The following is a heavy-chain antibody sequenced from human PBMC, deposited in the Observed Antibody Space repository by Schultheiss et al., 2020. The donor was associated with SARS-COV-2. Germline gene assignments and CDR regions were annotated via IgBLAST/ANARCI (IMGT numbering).Heavy chain of an antibody. CDR3: ARDRGYCSSTSCYKDLGWFDP. Sequence: GESLKISCAASGFTFSSYAMHWVRQAPGKGLEWVAVIWYDGSNKYYADSVKGRFTISRDNSKNTLYLQMNSLRAEDTAVYYCARDRGYCSSTSCYKDLGWFDPWGQGTLVTVSS. V-gene: IGHV3-30*04. CDR2: IWYDGSNK. D-gene: IGHD2-2*02. J-gene: IGHJ5*02. CDR1: GFTFSSYA.